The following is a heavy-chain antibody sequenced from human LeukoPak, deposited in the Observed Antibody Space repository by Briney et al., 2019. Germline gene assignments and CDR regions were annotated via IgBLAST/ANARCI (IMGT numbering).Heavy chain of an antibody. CDR1: GFTFSAYA. D-gene: IGHD1-20*01. Sequence: GGSLRLSCAASGFTFSAYAMSWVRQAPGKGLEWVSAISGRGVSTSYADSVRGRFTISRDNSKNTLYLQMNSLRAEDTAVYYCAKAASGNWNDVSDYWGQGTLVTVSS. CDR3: AKAASGNWNDVSDY. V-gene: IGHV3-23*01. J-gene: IGHJ4*02. CDR2: ISGRGVST.